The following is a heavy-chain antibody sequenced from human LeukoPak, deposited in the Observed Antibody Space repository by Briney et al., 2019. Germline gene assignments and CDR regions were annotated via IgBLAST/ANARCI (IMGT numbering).Heavy chain of an antibody. CDR1: GFSVSSNY. V-gene: IGHV3-66*02. J-gene: IGHJ4*02. CDR3: ARDKLGSGYSSDFDY. D-gene: IGHD6-19*01. Sequence: GGSLRLSCAASGFSVSSNYMNWLRQAPGKGLEWVSAIYTGGTTYYADSVKGRFTISRDNSKNTLYLQMNSLRAEDTAVYYCARDKLGSGYSSDFDYWGQGTLVTVSS. CDR2: IYTGGTT.